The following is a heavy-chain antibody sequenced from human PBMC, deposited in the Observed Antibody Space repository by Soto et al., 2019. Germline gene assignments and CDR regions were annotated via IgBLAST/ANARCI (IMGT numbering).Heavy chain of an antibody. D-gene: IGHD3-16*01. CDR2: IYHSGRT. CDR1: GGSVSSDYW. CDR3: ARDRPSYGGNFEY. J-gene: IGHJ4*02. Sequence: QVQLQESGPGVVKPSGTLSLTCAVSGGSVSSDYWWSWVRLPPGKGLEWIGEIYHSGRTNYNPSLKSRVNISLDKSKSQLSLILSYVTTSDTAVYYCARDRPSYGGNFEYWGQGTLVTV. V-gene: IGHV4-4*02.